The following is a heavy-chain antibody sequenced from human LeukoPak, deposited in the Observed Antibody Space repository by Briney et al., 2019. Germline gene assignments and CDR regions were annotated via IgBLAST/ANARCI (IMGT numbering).Heavy chain of an antibody. D-gene: IGHD4-11*01. CDR3: AKDSYSKGGY. J-gene: IGHJ4*02. V-gene: IGHV3-7*04. Sequence: GGSLRLSCVASGFTFGSSWMAWVRQAPGKGLQWVANINHDGSVKNYVGSVKGRFAISRDNAQNSFYLQMNSLETDDTAVYYCAKDSYSKGGYWGQGTLVTVSS. CDR2: INHDGSVK. CDR1: GFTFGSSW.